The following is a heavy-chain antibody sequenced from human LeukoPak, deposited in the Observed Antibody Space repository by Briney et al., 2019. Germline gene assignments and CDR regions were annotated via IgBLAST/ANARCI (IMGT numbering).Heavy chain of an antibody. J-gene: IGHJ4*02. V-gene: IGHV4-4*07. CDR3: ARDPFYSNYNPLGY. CDR2: IYTSGGT. CDR1: GDSISNYY. Sequence: KPSETLSLTCTVSGDSISNYYWSWIRQPAGKGLEWIGRIYTSGGTNYNPSLKSRVTMSVDTSKNQFSLKLTSVIAADTAVYYCARDPFYSNYNPLGYWGQGTLVTVSS. D-gene: IGHD4-11*01.